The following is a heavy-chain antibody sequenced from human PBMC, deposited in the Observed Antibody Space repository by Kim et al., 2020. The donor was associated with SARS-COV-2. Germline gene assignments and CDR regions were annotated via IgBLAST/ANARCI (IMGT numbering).Heavy chain of an antibody. CDR3: ARPPSPRESGTRFDS. V-gene: IGHV3-74*01. Sequence: GGSLRLSCAASGFTFSTYWMNWVRQAPGKGRVWVSGVKSDEGGMSYADSVRGRFTISRDNAKNTLYLQMNSLKAEDTAVYFCARPPSPRESGTRFDSWG. J-gene: IGHJ4*01. CDR2: VKSDEGGM. D-gene: IGHD1-7*01. CDR1: GFTFSTYW.